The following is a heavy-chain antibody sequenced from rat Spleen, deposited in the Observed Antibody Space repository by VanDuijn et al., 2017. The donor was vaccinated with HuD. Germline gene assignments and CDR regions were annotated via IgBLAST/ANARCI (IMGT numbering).Heavy chain of an antibody. Sequence: EVQLVESGGGLVQPGRSMKLSCAASGFTFSNYDMAWVRQAPKKGLEWVATISYDDSSTNYRDSVKGRFTISRDNAKSTLYLQMDSLRSEDTATYYCARNDYRDSYAHGYWGQGVMVTVSS. J-gene: IGHJ2*01. V-gene: IGHV5-7*01. CDR1: GFTFSNYD. D-gene: IGHD1-12*01. CDR2: ISYDDSST. CDR3: ARNDYRDSYAHGY.